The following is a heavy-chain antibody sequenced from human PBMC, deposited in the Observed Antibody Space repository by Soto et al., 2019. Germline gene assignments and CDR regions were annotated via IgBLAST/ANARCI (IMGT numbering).Heavy chain of an antibody. V-gene: IGHV4-39*01. CDR3: VSQRTSVLTQAYFDY. CDR2: VYYSGRS. J-gene: IGHJ4*02. CDR1: GGSVSNSNYY. D-gene: IGHD2-8*01. Sequence: SETLSLTCTVSGGSVSNSNYYWGWIRQSPGKGLEWIGSVYYSGRSYSRSSVKSRVNISVDTSKNQFSLNLNSVTASDTAVYYCVSQRTSVLTQAYFDYWGPGALVTVSS.